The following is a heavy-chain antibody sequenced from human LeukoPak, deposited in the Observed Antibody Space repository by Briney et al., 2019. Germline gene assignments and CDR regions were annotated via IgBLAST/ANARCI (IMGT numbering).Heavy chain of an antibody. J-gene: IGHJ4*02. CDR2: IIPILGIA. V-gene: IGHV1-69*04. CDR3: ARLCELSGGPVDY. CDR1: GGTFSSYA. D-gene: IGHD1-26*01. Sequence: SVKVSCKASGGTFSSYAISWVRQAPGQGLEWMGRIIPILGIANYAQKFQGRVTITADKSTSTAYMELSSLRSEDTAVYYCARLCELSGGPVDYWGQGTLVTVSS.